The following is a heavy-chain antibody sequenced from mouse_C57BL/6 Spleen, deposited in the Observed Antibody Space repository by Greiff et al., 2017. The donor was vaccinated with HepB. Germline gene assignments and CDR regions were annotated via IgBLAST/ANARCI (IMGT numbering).Heavy chain of an antibody. CDR2: ISYDGSN. V-gene: IGHV3-6*01. J-gene: IGHJ2*01. Sequence: DVKLQESGPGLVKPSQSLSLTCSVTGYSITSGYYWNWIRQFPGNKLEWMGYISYDGSNNYNPSLKNRISITRDTSKNQFFLKLNSVTTEDTATYYCARDWDYFDYWGQGTTLTGSS. CDR1: GYSITSGYY. CDR3: ARDWDYFDY. D-gene: IGHD4-1*01.